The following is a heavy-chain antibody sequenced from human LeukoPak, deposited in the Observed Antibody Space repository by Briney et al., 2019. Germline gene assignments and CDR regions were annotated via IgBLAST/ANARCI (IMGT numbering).Heavy chain of an antibody. CDR1: GGTFSSYA. CDR2: IIPIFGTA. CDR3: LSGSGSYWWDFDY. Sequence: SVKVSCKASGGTFSSYAISWVRQPPGQGLEWMGGIIPIFGTANYAQKFQGRVTITADESTSTAYMELSSLRSEDTAVYYCLSGSGSYWWDFDYWGQGTLVTVSS. D-gene: IGHD3-10*01. V-gene: IGHV1-69*13. J-gene: IGHJ4*02.